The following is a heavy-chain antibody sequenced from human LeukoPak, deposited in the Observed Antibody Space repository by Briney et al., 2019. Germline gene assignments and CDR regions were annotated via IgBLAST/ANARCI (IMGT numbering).Heavy chain of an antibody. CDR3: TRSDYDILTGDNWFDP. J-gene: IGHJ5*02. CDR1: GFTFGDYA. D-gene: IGHD3-9*01. V-gene: IGHV3-49*04. CDR2: IRSKAYGGTT. Sequence: GGSLRLSCTASGFTFGDYAMSWVRQAPGKGVEWVGFIRSKAYGGTTEYAACVKGRFTISRDDSKSIAYLQMNSLKTEDTAVYYCTRSDYDILTGDNWFDPWGQGTLVTVSS.